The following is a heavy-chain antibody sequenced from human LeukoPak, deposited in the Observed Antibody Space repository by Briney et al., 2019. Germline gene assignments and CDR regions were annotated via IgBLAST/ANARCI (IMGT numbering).Heavy chain of an antibody. Sequence: PGGSLRLSCAASGFTFSSYAVSWVRRAPGKGLEWVASISGSDGSTFYRDSVRGRFTISRDNSANTLFLQMKNLRPEDTALYYCTKFDSWGRGVLVTVSS. J-gene: IGHJ4*02. V-gene: IGHV3-23*01. CDR1: GFTFSSYA. CDR3: TKFDS. CDR2: ISGSDGST.